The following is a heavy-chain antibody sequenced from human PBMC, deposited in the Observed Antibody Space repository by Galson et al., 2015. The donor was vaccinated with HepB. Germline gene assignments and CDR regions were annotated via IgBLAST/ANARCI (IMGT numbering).Heavy chain of an antibody. Sequence: SLRLSCAASGFTFSDYYMSWIRQAPGKGLEWVSYISTSGSTINYADSVKGRSTISRGNAKNSLYLQMNNLRAEDTAVYYCARDGITGTYRPHYYYYYMDVWGKGTKVTVSS. CDR1: GFTFSDYY. V-gene: IGHV3-11*01. CDR2: ISTSGSTI. D-gene: IGHD1-20*01. J-gene: IGHJ6*03. CDR3: ARDGITGTYRPHYYYYYMDV.